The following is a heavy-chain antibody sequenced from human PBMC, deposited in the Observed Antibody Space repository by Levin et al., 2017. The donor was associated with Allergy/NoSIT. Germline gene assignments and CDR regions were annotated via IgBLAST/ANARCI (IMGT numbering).Heavy chain of an antibody. J-gene: IGHJ4*02. Sequence: GGSLRLSCAASGFTFSSYGMHWVRQAPGKGLEWVAVIWYDGSNKYYADSVKGRFTISRDNSKNTLYLQMNSLRAEDTAVYYCARDSEPRGYSGYDWPFVDYWGQGTLVTVSS. CDR3: ARDSEPRGYSGYDWPFVDY. CDR1: GFTFSSYG. V-gene: IGHV3-33*01. CDR2: IWYDGSNK. D-gene: IGHD5-12*01.